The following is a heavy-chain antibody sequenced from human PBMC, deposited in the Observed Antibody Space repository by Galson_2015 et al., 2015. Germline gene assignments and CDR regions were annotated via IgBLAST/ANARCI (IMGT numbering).Heavy chain of an antibody. J-gene: IGHJ4*02. Sequence: YYWSWIRQPPGKGLEWIGYMYSSGSTDYNPSLKSRVTISLDTSKNEISLKLSSVTAADTALYYCARLASSTAPFDYWGQGTLVTVSS. V-gene: IGHV4-61*07. CDR2: MYSSGST. CDR3: ARLASSTAPFDY. D-gene: IGHD2-2*01. CDR1: YY.